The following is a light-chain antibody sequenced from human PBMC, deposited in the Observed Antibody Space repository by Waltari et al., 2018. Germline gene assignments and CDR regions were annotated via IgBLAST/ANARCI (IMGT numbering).Light chain of an antibody. Sequence: SYELTQPPSASVSPGPTASITCPGHQMGDKFACWYQQKPGQSPVLVIYQSTKRPSGIPERFSGSNSGNTATLTISGTQAMDEADYYCQAWDTITGGVFGGGTKLTVL. J-gene: IGLJ2*01. V-gene: IGLV3-1*01. CDR2: QST. CDR1: QMGDKF. CDR3: QAWDTITGGV.